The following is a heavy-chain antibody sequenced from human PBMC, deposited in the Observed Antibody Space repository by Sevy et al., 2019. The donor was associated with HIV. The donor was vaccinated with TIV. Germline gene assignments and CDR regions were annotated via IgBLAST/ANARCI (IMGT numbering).Heavy chain of an antibody. CDR1: GFTFSSYG. V-gene: IGHV3-30*18. CDR2: ISYDGSNK. D-gene: IGHD1-26*01. J-gene: IGHJ5*02. Sequence: GGSLRLSCAASGFTFSSYGMHWVRQAPGKGLEWVAVISYDGSNKYYADSVKGRFTISRENSKNTLYLQMNSLRAEDTAVYYCAKKPDAVGATMLGTWVGWFDPWGQGTLVTVSS. CDR3: AKKPDAVGATMLGTWVGWFDP.